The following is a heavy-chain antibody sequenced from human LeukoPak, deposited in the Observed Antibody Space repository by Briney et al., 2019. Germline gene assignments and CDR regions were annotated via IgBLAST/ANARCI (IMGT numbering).Heavy chain of an antibody. CDR2: MNPNSGNT. CDR3: ARGAIVVVPAAISSPTKYYYYGMDV. J-gene: IGHJ6*02. CDR1: GYTFTSYD. D-gene: IGHD2-2*02. Sequence: ASVKVSCKASGYTFTSYDINWVRQATGQGLEWMGWMNPNSGNTGYAQKFQGRVTMTRNTSISTAYMELSSLRSEDTAVYYCARGAIVVVPAAISSPTKYYYYGMDVWGQGTTVTASS. V-gene: IGHV1-8*01.